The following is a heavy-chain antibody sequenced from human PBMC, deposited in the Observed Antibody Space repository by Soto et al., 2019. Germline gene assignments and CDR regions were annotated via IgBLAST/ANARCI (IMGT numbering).Heavy chain of an antibody. V-gene: IGHV3-30*18. CDR1: GFTFSSYG. CDR2: ISYDGSNK. D-gene: IGHD3-22*01. CDR3: AKDPDYYDSSGYCGESFDY. Sequence: GGSLRLSCAASGFTFSSYGMHWVRQAPGKGLEWVAVISYDGSNKYYADSVKGRFTISRDNSKHTLYLQMNSLRAEDTAVYYCAKDPDYYDSSGYCGESFDYWGQGTLVTVSS. J-gene: IGHJ4*02.